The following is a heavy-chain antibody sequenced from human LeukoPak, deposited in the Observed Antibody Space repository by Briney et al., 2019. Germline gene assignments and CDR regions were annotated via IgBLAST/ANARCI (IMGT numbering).Heavy chain of an antibody. Sequence: GASVKVSCKASGYTFTSYDINWVRQATGQGLEWMGWISAYNSNTNYAQKFHGRVTMTTDTPTSTAYMELSSLRSEDTAVYYCAREPSDGGNSRWGQGTLVTVSS. CDR1: GYTFTSYD. CDR2: ISAYNSNT. V-gene: IGHV1-18*01. J-gene: IGHJ4*02. CDR3: AREPSDGGNSR. D-gene: IGHD4-23*01.